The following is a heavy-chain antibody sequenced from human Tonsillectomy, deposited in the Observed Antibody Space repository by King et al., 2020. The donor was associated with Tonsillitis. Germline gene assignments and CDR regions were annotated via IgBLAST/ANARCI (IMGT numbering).Heavy chain of an antibody. D-gene: IGHD3-3*01. CDR2: ITSTTNSI. J-gene: IGHJ4*02. CDR1: GFTFSSYS. CDR3: ARGEQYFDFWSGYNYFDA. V-gene: IGHV3-48*01. Sequence: VQLVESGGGLVQPGGSLRLSCAASGFTFSSYSMNWFRQAPGKGLEWILYITSTTNSIYYADSVWGRFPSSSDNAKNSLYLQMNSLRADDTAVYFCARGEQYFDFWSGYNYFDAWGQGTLVTVSS.